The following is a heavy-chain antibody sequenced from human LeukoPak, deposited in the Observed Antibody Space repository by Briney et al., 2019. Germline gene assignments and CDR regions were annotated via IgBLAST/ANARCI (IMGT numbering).Heavy chain of an antibody. CDR1: GFTFSRYW. D-gene: IGHD1-26*01. V-gene: IGHV3-7*01. J-gene: IGHJ6*03. Sequence: GGSLRLSCAASGFTFSRYWMTWVRQAPGKGLEWVANIKQDGSEKYYVDSVKGRFTISRDNAKNSLYLQMDSLGPEDTAVYYCARDPYSGNYGNDYYYYMDVWGKGTTVTISS. CDR3: ARDPYSGNYGNDYYYYMDV. CDR2: IKQDGSEK.